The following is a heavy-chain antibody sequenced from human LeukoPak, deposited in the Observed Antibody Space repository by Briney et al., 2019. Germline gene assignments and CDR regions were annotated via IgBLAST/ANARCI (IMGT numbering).Heavy chain of an antibody. D-gene: IGHD1-7*01. CDR1: GGSISSSSYY. CDR2: IYYSGST. V-gene: IGHV4-39*07. J-gene: IGHJ4*02. CDR3: ARDPMITGTDGYYFDY. Sequence: SETLSLTCTVSGGSISSSSYYWGWIRQPPGKGLEWIGSIYYSGSTYYNPSLKSRVTISVDTSKNQFSLKLSSVTAADTAVYYCARDPMITGTDGYYFDYWGQGTVVTVSS.